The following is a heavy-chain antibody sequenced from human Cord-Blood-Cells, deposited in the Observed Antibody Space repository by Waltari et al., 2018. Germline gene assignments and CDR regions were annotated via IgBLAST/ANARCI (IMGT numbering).Heavy chain of an antibody. V-gene: IGHV1-46*01. J-gene: IGHJ3*02. CDR3: ARDRGPNDAFDS. Sequence: QVQLVQSGAEVKKPGASVKVSCKASGYTFTSYYMHWVRQAPGQGLEWMGIINPSGGNTSYAQKFKGRVTMTMDTSTGTVYMERSSLRSEDTAVYYCARDRGPNDAFDSWGQGTMVTVSS. D-gene: IGHD3-10*01. CDR1: GYTFTSYY. CDR2: INPSGGNT.